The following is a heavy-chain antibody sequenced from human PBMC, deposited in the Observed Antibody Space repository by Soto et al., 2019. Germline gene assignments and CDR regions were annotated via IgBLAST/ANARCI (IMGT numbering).Heavy chain of an antibody. CDR2: ISGSGGST. J-gene: IGHJ4*02. CDR1: GFTFSSYA. D-gene: IGHD2-2*01. Sequence: LRLSCAASGFTFSSYAMSWVRQAPGKGLEWVSAISGSGGSTYYADSVKGRFTISRDNSKNTLYLQMNSLRAEDTAVYYCANWGPIVVVPGVFVFWGQGTLVTVSS. V-gene: IGHV3-23*01. CDR3: ANWGPIVVVPGVFVF.